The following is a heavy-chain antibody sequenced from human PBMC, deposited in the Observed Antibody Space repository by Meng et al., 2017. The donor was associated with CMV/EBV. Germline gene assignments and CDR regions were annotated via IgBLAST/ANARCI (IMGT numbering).Heavy chain of an antibody. CDR2: IYYSGST. J-gene: IGHJ6*02. CDR3: ARGYFGVVIHYYYGMDV. CDR1: GGSVSSGSYY. D-gene: IGHD3-3*01. Sequence: GSLRLSCTVSGGSVSSGSYYWSWIRQPPGKGLEWIGYIYYSGSTNNNPSLKSRVTISVDTSKNQFSLKLSSVTAADTAVYYCARGYFGVVIHYYYGMDVWGQGTTVTVSS. V-gene: IGHV4-61*01.